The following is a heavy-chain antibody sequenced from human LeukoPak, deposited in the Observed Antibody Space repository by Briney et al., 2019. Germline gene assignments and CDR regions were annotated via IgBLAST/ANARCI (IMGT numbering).Heavy chain of an antibody. Sequence: GGSLILSCSSSGFTFNSYAMHWVRQSTGTGLEGVEVISYDGSNKLYEDSVKGRFTIPRDRSKNTLYLQMASLRAEHTGLYYCARDISWGSTIYYWGQGTLCTVSS. CDR3: ARDISWGSTIYY. V-gene: IGHV3-30-3*01. CDR2: ISYDGSNK. CDR1: GFTFNSYA. D-gene: IGHD3-16*01. J-gene: IGHJ4*02.